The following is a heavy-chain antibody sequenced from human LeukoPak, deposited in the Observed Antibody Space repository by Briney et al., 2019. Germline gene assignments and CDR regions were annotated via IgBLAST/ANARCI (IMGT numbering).Heavy chain of an antibody. CDR1: TLTFSSYN. J-gene: IGHJ4*02. CDR2: ISSSGTYI. Sequence: GGSLDPSCEASTLTFSSYNRNWVRRAPGRGLEWVSSISSSGTYIYYRDSVKGRFTISRDNAENSVYLQMNSLRVEDTAIYYCARDGKAKNDFWGQGTLVTVST. CDR3: ARDGKAKNDF. V-gene: IGHV3-21*01. D-gene: IGHD1-26*01.